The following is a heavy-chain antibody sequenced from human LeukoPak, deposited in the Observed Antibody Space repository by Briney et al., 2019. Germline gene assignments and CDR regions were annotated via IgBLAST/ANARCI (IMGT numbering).Heavy chain of an antibody. V-gene: IGHV3-30*02. J-gene: IGHJ4*02. CDR2: MRYDGSNK. Sequence: PGGSLRLSCAASGFTFSSYGMHWVRQAPGKGLEWVAFMRYDGSNKYYADSVKGRFTISRDNSKNTLYLQMNSLRAEDTAVYYCAKGDDILTGYLSYFDYWGQGTLVTVSS. D-gene: IGHD3-9*01. CDR1: GFTFSSYG. CDR3: AKGDDILTGYLSYFDY.